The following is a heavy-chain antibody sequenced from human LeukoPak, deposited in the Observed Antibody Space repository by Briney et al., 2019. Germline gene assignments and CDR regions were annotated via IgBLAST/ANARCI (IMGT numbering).Heavy chain of an antibody. CDR3: ASQSSGYYLGWFDP. CDR1: GGSISSYY. V-gene: IGHV4-59*01. Sequence: SETLSLTCTASGGSISSYYWSWIRQPPGKGLEWIAYIYYSGSTNYNPSLKSRVTISLDTSKNQFSLKLSSVTAADTAVYYCASQSSGYYLGWFDPWGQGTLVTVSS. CDR2: IYYSGST. J-gene: IGHJ5*02. D-gene: IGHD3-22*01.